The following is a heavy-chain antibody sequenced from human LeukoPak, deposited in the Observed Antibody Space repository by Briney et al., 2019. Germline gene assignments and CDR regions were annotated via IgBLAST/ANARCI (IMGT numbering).Heavy chain of an antibody. CDR3: ARAPYTSGWYRGDNDY. D-gene: IGHD6-19*01. Sequence: PGGSLRLSCAASGFTFSSYSMNWVRQAPGKGLEWVSYISGSSGTRYYADSVKGRFTISRDNAKNSLYLQMNSLRAEDTAAYYCARAPYTSGWYRGDNDYWGQGTLVTVSS. CDR2: ISGSSGTR. V-gene: IGHV3-48*01. J-gene: IGHJ4*02. CDR1: GFTFSSYS.